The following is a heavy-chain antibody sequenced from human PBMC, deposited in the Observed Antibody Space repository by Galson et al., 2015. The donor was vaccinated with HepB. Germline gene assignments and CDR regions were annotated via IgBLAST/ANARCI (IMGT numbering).Heavy chain of an antibody. Sequence: SLRLSCAASGFTFSSYSMNWVRQAPGKGLEWVSYISSSSSTIYYADSVKGRFTISRDNAKNSLYLQMNSLRDEDTAVYYCARDRFAAAAGTALDYWGPGTLVPVSS. J-gene: IGHJ4*02. CDR1: GFTFSSYS. CDR3: ARDRFAAAAGTALDY. V-gene: IGHV3-48*02. CDR2: ISSSSSTI. D-gene: IGHD6-13*01.